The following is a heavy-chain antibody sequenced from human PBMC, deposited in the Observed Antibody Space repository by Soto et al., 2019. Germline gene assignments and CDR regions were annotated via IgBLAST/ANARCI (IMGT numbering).Heavy chain of an antibody. J-gene: IGHJ6*02. CDR1: GYTFTSYA. CDR2: INAGNGNT. V-gene: IGHV1-3*01. CDR3: ARDYYGSRSYYMVYYYYGMDV. Sequence: QVQLVQSGAEVKKPGASVKVSCKASGYTFTSYAMHWVRQAPGQRLEWMGWINAGNGNTKYSQKFQGRVTITRDTSASTAYMELSSLRSEDTAVYYCARDYYGSRSYYMVYYYYGMDVWGQGTTVTVSS. D-gene: IGHD3-10*01.